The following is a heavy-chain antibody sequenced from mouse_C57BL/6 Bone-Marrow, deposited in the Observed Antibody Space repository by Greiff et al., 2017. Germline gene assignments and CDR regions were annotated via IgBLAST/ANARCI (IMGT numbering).Heavy chain of an antibody. J-gene: IGHJ3*01. V-gene: IGHV1-55*01. CDR1: GYTFTSYW. CDR2: IYPGSGST. D-gene: IGHD2-4*01. CDR3: ARGNDYDVAWFAY. Sequence: QLQQPGAELVKPGASVKMSCKASGYTFTSYWITWVKQRPGQGLEWIGDIYPGSGSTNYNEKFKSKATLTIDTSSSTAYMQLSSLTSEDSAVYYCARGNDYDVAWFAYWGQGTLVTVSA.